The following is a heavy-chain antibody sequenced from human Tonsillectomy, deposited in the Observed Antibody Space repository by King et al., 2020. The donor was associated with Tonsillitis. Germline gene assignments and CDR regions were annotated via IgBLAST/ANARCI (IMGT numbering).Heavy chain of an antibody. CDR2: MSWNGGTI. Sequence: VQLVESGGGLVQPGRSLRLSCAASGFTFEDYAMHWVRQAPGKGLEWVSGMSWNGGTIGYADSVTGRFTISRDNAKNSLYLQMNSLRAEDTAFYYCARGYSGSGGGNWFDPWGQGTLVTVSS. CDR1: GFTFEDYA. J-gene: IGHJ5*02. V-gene: IGHV3-9*01. D-gene: IGHD1-26*01. CDR3: ARGYSGSGGGNWFDP.